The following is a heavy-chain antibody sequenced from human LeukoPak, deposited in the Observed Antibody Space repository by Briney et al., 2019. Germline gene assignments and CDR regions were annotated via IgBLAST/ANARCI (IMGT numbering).Heavy chain of an antibody. D-gene: IGHD1-26*01. CDR1: GGPISSNSYY. J-gene: IGHJ4*02. CDR2: IDNSGST. CDR3: ARQPSGSLGDY. V-gene: IGHV4-39*01. Sequence: PSETLSLACAVSGGPISSNSYYWGWIRQPPGKGLEWFGYIDNSGSTNYNPSLRSRVAMSVDTSKNQFSLKLSSVTAADTAVYYCARQPSGSLGDYWGQGTLVIVSS.